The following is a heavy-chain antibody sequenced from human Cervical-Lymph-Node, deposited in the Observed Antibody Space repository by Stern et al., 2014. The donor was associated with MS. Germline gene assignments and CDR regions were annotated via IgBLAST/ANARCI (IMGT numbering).Heavy chain of an antibody. V-gene: IGHV4-59*01. CDR3: ARGRGSF. CDR2: AHNNGST. Sequence: QLQLQESGPGLVKPSETLSLTCNVSGVSLNNYYWSWIRQPPGKGLEWIGYAHNNGSTNYSPSLRGRVTISLDTSRNQFPLNLISVTAADTAVYFCARGRGSFWGQGILVTVSS. CDR1: GVSLNNYY. J-gene: IGHJ4*02. D-gene: IGHD6-25*01.